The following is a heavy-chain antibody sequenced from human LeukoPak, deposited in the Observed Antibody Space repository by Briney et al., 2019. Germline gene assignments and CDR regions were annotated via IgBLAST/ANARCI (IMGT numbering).Heavy chain of an antibody. V-gene: IGHV3-23*01. D-gene: IGHD6-19*01. Sequence: PGGSLRLSCAASGFTFSSYEMNWVRQAPGKGLEWVSAISGSGGSTYYADSVKGRFTISGDNSKNTLYLQMNSLRADDTAVYYCAPEVAGTGGDWFDPWGQGTLVTVSS. CDR1: GFTFSSYE. CDR2: ISGSGGST. J-gene: IGHJ5*02. CDR3: APEVAGTGGDWFDP.